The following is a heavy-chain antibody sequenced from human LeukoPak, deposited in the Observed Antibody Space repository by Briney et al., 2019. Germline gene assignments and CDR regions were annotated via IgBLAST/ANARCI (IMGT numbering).Heavy chain of an antibody. CDR1: GFTFSSYG. CDR3: AKDFVRTETITGTDGTR. J-gene: IGHJ4*02. V-gene: IGHV3-30*18. Sequence: PGRSLRLSCAASGFTFSSYGMHWVRQAPGKGLEWVAVISYDGSNKYYADSVKGRFTISRDNSKNTLYLQMNSLRAEDTAVYYCAKDFVRTETITGTDGTRWGQGTLVTVSS. CDR2: ISYDGSNK. D-gene: IGHD1-20*01.